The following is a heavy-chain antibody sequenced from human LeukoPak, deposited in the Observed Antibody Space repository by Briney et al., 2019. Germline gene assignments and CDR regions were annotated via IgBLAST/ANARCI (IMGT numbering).Heavy chain of an antibody. Sequence: KLQGRVTMTTDTSTSTAYMELRSLRPDDAAVYYCARDPDISTNWFDPWGQGTLVTVSS. V-gene: IGHV1-18*01. D-gene: IGHD3-9*01. CDR3: ARDPDISTNWFDP. J-gene: IGHJ5*02.